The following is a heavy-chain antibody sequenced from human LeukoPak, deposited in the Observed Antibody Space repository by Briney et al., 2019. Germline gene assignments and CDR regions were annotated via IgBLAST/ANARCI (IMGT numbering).Heavy chain of an antibody. J-gene: IGHJ4*02. Sequence: PGGSLRLSCAASGFTFSSYAMSWVRQAPGKGLEWVSAISGSGGSTYYADSVKGRFTISRDNSKNTLYLQMNSLRAEDTAVYYCAKDTGTYYYDSSGYYYVYWGQGTLVTVSS. CDR3: AKDTGTYYYDSSGYYYVY. V-gene: IGHV3-23*01. CDR2: ISGSGGST. D-gene: IGHD3-22*01. CDR1: GFTFSSYA.